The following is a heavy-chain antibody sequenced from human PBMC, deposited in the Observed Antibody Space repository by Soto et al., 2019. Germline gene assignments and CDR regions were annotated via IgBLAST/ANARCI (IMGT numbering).Heavy chain of an antibody. D-gene: IGHD3-22*01. J-gene: IGHJ6*02. V-gene: IGHV3-23*01. Sequence: EVQLLESGGGLVQPGGSLRLSCSLSGFTLSTFAVAWVRQAPGRGLEWVSGLGGPQSGSTTYYADSVKGRFTISRDRSKTTVYLQMDSLKAEDTAIYYCAKDLYDRNAFPPYFFYGLDVWGQGTAVTVSS. CDR1: GFTLSTFA. CDR3: AKDLYDRNAFPPYFFYGLDV. CDR2: LGGPQSGSTT.